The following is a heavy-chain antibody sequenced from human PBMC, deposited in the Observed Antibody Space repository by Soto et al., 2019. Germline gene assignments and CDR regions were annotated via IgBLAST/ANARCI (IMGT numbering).Heavy chain of an antibody. Sequence: EVQLLESGGVMVQPGESLRLSCAASGFTFSSHAMSWVRQAPGKGLEWVSAISGSGGSTYYADSVKGRFTISRDNSNNRLYLQMDSLRAEDTAVYYCAKDSTHASEGGGDCYPRYFDYWGQGTLGTVSS. D-gene: IGHD2-21*02. V-gene: IGHV3-23*01. CDR2: ISGSGGST. CDR1: GFTFSSHA. J-gene: IGHJ4*02. CDR3: AKDSTHASEGGGDCYPRYFDY.